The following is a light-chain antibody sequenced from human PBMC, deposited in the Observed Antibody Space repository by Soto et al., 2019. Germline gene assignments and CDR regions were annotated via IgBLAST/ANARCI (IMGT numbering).Light chain of an antibody. Sequence: EIVVTQSPGTLSVSPGDSATLSCRASQSVGSRLAWYQQKPGQAPRLLIYAASTRATGIPARFSAFGSGTAFTLTISVLQSEDSAFYYCQPYHNWPLYTFGQGTNLDIK. V-gene: IGKV3-15*01. J-gene: IGKJ2*01. CDR2: AAS. CDR3: QPYHNWPLYT. CDR1: QSVGSR.